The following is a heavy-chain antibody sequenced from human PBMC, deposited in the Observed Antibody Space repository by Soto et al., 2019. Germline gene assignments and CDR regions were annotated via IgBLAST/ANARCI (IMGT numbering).Heavy chain of an antibody. CDR1: GYTFSSYY. Sequence: QVQLVQSGAELRKPGASVKVSCKASGYTFSSYYVHWVRQAPGQGLEWMGLINPGGVKTTYAQKFQGRVTMTRDTATTTVYMELSGLRSEDTAVYYCARAGTGHNSGWTSELGYWGQGTLVTVSS. D-gene: IGHD5-12*01. CDR3: ARAGTGHNSGWTSELGY. CDR2: INPGGVKT. J-gene: IGHJ4*02. V-gene: IGHV1-46*01.